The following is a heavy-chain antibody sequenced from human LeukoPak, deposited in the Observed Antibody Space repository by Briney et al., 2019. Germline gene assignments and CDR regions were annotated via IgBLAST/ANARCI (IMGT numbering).Heavy chain of an antibody. CDR3: ATLSRAQRV. D-gene: IGHD6-25*01. CDR1: GFIVSTKH. Sequence: GGSLRLSCAASGFIVSTKHAIWVRQAPGKGLEWVSFIYDGGATYYADSVKGRFLLSRDISNNTVYLQMNNLRAEDTALYYCATLSRAQRVWGQGALVTVSS. J-gene: IGHJ4*02. CDR2: IYDGGAT. V-gene: IGHV3-53*01.